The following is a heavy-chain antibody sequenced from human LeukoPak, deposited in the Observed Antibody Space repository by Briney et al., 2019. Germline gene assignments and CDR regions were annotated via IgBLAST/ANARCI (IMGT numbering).Heavy chain of an antibody. V-gene: IGHV4-59*01. CDR3: ARDHESHFDY. Sequence: SETLSLTCAVYGGSFSGYYWSWIRQPPGKGLEWIGYIYYSGSTNYNPSLKSRVTISVDTSKNQFSLKLSSVTAADTAVYYCARDHESHFDYWGQGTLVTVSS. J-gene: IGHJ4*02. CDR2: IYYSGST. CDR1: GGSFSGYY.